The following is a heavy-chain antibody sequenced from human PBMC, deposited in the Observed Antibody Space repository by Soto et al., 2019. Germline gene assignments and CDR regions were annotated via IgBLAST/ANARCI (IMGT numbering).Heavy chain of an antibody. J-gene: IGHJ4*02. D-gene: IGHD3-3*01. CDR1: GFSFRDYF. CDR2: IGPYGNSI. Sequence: GGSLRLSCAASGFSFRDYFMSWIRQAPGKGLEWVSYIGPYGNSIYYADSVKGRFTISRDDAKKSLYLHMNNLRAEDTAVYYCARDDYTYGVYWGQGSLVTVYS. V-gene: IGHV3-11*01. CDR3: ARDDYTYGVY.